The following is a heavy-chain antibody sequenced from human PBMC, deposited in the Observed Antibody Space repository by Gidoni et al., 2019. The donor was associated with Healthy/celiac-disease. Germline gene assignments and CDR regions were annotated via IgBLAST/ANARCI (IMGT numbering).Heavy chain of an antibody. J-gene: IGHJ5*02. V-gene: IGHV3-21*01. CDR1: GFTFSSYS. CDR3: ARGKWELRNWFDP. Sequence: EVQLVESGGGLVKPGGSLRLSCAASGFTFSSYSMNWVRQAPGKGLEWVSSISSSSSYIYYADSVKGRFTISRDNAKNSLYLQMNSLRAEDTAVYYCARGKWELRNWFDPWGQGTLVTVSS. D-gene: IGHD1-26*01. CDR2: ISSSSSYI.